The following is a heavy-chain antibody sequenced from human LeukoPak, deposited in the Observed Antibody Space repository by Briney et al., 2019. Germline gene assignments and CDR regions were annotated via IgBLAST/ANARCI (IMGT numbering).Heavy chain of an antibody. Sequence: ASVKVSCKASGYTFTNYGISWVRQAPGQGLEWMGWISAHNGNTDYAQKFQGRVTITADKSTSTAYMELSSLRSEDTAVYYCASAPGKYYYDSSGYWDAFDIWGQGTMVTVSS. CDR3: ASAPGKYYYDSSGYWDAFDI. CDR1: GYTFTNYG. J-gene: IGHJ3*02. CDR2: ISAHNGNT. D-gene: IGHD3-22*01. V-gene: IGHV1-18*01.